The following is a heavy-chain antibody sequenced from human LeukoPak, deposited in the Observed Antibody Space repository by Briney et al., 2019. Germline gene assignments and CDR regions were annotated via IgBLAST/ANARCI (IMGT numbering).Heavy chain of an antibody. CDR1: GYSFTSYW. J-gene: IGHJ4*02. D-gene: IGHD6-13*01. CDR3: ARLRYSSTWYRFDYFDY. V-gene: IGHV5-51*01. CDR2: IYPGDSDT. Sequence: GESLKISCKGSGYSFTSYWIGWVRQMPGKGLEWMGSIYPGDSDTRYSPSFQGQVTISADKSISTAYLPWSSLKASDTAMYYCARLRYSSTWYRFDYFDYWGQGTLVTVSS.